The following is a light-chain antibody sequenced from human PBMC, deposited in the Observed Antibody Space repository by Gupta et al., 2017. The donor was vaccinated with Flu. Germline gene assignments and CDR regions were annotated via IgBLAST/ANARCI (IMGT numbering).Light chain of an antibody. Sequence: DIQMTQSPSSLSASAGDRITITCQASQDINNYLNWYQQKPGKAPKLLIYDASNLERGVTSRCSGSGDGTNVSFTISTRQPEDYATYFCQQEPKVHPSINFGGGTKVEI. CDR1: QDINNY. CDR3: QQEPKVHPSIN. V-gene: IGKV1-33*01. CDR2: DAS. J-gene: IGKJ4*01.